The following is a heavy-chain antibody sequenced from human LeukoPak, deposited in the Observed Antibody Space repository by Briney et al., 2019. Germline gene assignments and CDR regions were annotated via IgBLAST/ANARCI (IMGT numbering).Heavy chain of an antibody. CDR1: GGSISSYY. CDR3: ARVGFGCSGGSCYSFDY. V-gene: IGHV4-59*01. D-gene: IGHD2-15*01. CDR2: IYYSGST. Sequence: SETLSLTCTVSGGSISSYYWSWIRQPPGKGLEWIGYIYYSGSTNYNPSLKSRVTISVDTSKNQFSLKLSSVTAADTAVYYCARVGFGCSGGSCYSFDYWGQGTLVTVSS. J-gene: IGHJ4*02.